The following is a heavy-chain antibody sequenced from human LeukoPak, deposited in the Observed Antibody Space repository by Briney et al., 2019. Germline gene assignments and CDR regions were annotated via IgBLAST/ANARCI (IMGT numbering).Heavy chain of an antibody. CDR1: GFTFSSYA. CDR2: IIGSGGST. Sequence: GGSLRLSCAASGFTFSSYAMSWVRHAPGKGLEWVSGIIGSGGSTYYADSVKGRFPISRDNSKNTLYLQMNSLRAEDTAVYYCAKDNSQLYTGMDVWGQGTTVTVSS. D-gene: IGHD4-23*01. CDR3: AKDNSQLYTGMDV. J-gene: IGHJ6*02. V-gene: IGHV3-23*01.